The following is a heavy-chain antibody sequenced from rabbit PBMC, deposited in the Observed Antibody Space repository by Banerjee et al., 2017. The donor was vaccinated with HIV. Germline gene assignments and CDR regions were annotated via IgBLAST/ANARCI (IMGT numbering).Heavy chain of an antibody. Sequence: QEQLEESGGDLVKPEGSLTLTCKASGFDFSSNAMGWVRQAPGKGLEWIGTISSGGTYYASWAKGRFTISKTSSTTVTLQMTSLTAADTATYFCARGYASVDLWGQGTLVTVS. CDR2: ISSGGT. V-gene: IGHV1S45*01. D-gene: IGHD1-1*01. CDR1: GFDFSSNA. CDR3: ARGYASVDL. J-gene: IGHJ3*01.